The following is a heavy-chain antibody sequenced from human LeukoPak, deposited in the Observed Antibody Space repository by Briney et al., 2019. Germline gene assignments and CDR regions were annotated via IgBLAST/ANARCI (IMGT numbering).Heavy chain of an antibody. CDR1: GGSFSGYY. CDR3: AGNEGGWGDY. Sequence: SETLSLTCAVYGGSFSGYYWSWIRQPPGKGLEWIGEINHSGSTNYNPSLKSRVTISVDTSKNQFSLKLSSVTAADTAVYYCAGNEGGWGDYWGQGTLVTVSS. V-gene: IGHV4-34*01. CDR2: INHSGST. D-gene: IGHD6-19*01. J-gene: IGHJ4*02.